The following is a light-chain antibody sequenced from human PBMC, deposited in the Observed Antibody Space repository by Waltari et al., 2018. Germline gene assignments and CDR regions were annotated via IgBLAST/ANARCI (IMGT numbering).Light chain of an antibody. J-gene: IGKJ2*01. CDR1: QSLGTN. CDR2: GSS. V-gene: IGKV3-15*01. CDR3: QQYNNWPLYT. Sequence: ETVMTQSPATLSVSPGGRATLSCRASQSLGTNLAWYQQKPGQAPRLLIYGSSSRATGVPARFSGSGSGTDFTLTISSLQSEDFVVYYCQQYNNWPLYTFGQWTKLEI.